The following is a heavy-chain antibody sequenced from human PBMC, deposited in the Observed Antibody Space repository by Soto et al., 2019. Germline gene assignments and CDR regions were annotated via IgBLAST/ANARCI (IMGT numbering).Heavy chain of an antibody. D-gene: IGHD4-4*01. CDR2: IKQDGSEK. J-gene: IGHJ6*02. CDR3: ARDFSLDYSSFPSLYYYYYGMDV. Sequence: GGSLRLSCAASGFTFSSYWMSWVRQAPGKGLEWVANIKQDGSEKYYVDSVKGRFTISRDNAKNSLYLQMNSLRVEDTAVYYCARDFSLDYSSFPSLYYYYYGMDVWGQGTTVTVSS. V-gene: IGHV3-7*05. CDR1: GFTFSSYW.